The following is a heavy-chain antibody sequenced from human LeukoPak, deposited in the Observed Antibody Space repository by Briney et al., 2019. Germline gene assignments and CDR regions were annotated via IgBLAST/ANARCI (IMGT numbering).Heavy chain of an antibody. D-gene: IGHD2-21*02. V-gene: IGHV3-23*01. CDR1: GFTFSNYA. CDR2: ISGSGSST. Sequence: GGSLRLSCAASGFTFSNYAMSWVRQAPGKGLEWVSAISGSGSSTYYADSVRGRFTISRDNSRNTLYLQMSSLRAEDTAVYYCAKLAYCGGDCYASLDTNFDYWGQGTLVTVSS. CDR3: AKLAYCGGDCYASLDTNFDY. J-gene: IGHJ4*02.